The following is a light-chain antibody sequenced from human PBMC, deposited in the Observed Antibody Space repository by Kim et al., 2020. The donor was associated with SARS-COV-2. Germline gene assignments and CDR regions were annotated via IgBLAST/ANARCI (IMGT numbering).Light chain of an antibody. CDR1: QSVSNNY. CDR2: GAS. J-gene: IGKJ4*01. Sequence: ELVLTQSPGTLSLSPGERATLSCRASQSVSNNYLAWYQQKPGQAPRLVIYGASSRAAGIPDRFSGSGSGTDFTLTISRLEPEDFAVYYCQQYSRSPITFGGGTKVDIK. CDR3: QQYSRSPIT. V-gene: IGKV3-20*01.